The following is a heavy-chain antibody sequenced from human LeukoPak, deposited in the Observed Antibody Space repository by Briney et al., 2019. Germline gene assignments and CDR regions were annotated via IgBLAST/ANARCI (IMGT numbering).Heavy chain of an antibody. Sequence: GGSLRLSCAASGFTFSSYAMSWVRQAPGKGLEWVSAISGSGGRTYSADSVKGRFTISRDNSKNTLYLQMNSLRSEDMALFYCARDFTIGSYGSFDYWGQGTLVTVSS. CDR1: GFTFSSYA. V-gene: IGHV3-23*01. CDR2: ISGSGGRT. J-gene: IGHJ4*02. D-gene: IGHD1-26*01. CDR3: ARDFTIGSYGSFDY.